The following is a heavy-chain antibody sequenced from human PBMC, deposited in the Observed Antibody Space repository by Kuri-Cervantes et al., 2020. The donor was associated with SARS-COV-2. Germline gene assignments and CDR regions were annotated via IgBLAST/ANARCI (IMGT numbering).Heavy chain of an antibody. CDR3: AKDRSSSWLWYFDL. Sequence: GESLKISCAASGFTFSNAWMSWVRQAPGKGLEWVAFIRYDGSNKYYADSVKGRFTISRDNSKNTLYLQMNSLRAEDTAVYYCAKDRSSSWLWYFDLWGRGTLVTVSS. J-gene: IGHJ2*01. V-gene: IGHV3-30*02. CDR2: IRYDGSNK. D-gene: IGHD6-13*01. CDR1: GFTFSNAW.